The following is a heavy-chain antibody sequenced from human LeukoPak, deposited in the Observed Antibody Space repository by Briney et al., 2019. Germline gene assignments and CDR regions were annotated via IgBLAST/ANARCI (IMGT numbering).Heavy chain of an antibody. J-gene: IGHJ3*02. CDR2: IYPGDSDT. CDR1: GYSFISYW. CDR3: AREVGAPVPENAFDI. V-gene: IGHV5-51*01. Sequence: GESLKISCKGFGYSFISYWIGWVRQMPGKGLEWMGIIYPGDSDTRYSPSFQGQVTISADKSISTAYLQWSSLKASDTAMYYCAREVGAPVPENAFDIWGQGTMVTVSS. D-gene: IGHD1-26*01.